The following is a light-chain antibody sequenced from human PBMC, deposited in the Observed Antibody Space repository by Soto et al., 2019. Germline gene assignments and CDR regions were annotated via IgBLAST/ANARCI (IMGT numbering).Light chain of an antibody. CDR3: QSYDSSLNTYV. CDR2: ANS. CDR1: SSNIGAGFD. V-gene: IGLV1-40*01. Sequence: QSVLTQPPSVSGAPGQRVTISCTGSSSNIGAGFDVHWYQQLPGAAPQLLIYANSNRPSGVPDRISGSKSGTSASLAITGLQAEHEADYYCQSYDSSLNTYVFGTGTKLTVL. J-gene: IGLJ1*01.